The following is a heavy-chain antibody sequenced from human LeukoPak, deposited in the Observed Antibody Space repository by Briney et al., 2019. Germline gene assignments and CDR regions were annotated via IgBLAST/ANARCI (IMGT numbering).Heavy chain of an antibody. J-gene: IGHJ4*02. Sequence: PSETLSLTCAVSGGSISSSNWWSWVRQPPGKGLEWIGEIYHSGSTNYNPSLKSRVTISVDKSKNQFSLKLSSVTAADTAVYYCASIPPNCSGGSCYDGYWGQGTLVTVSS. D-gene: IGHD2-15*01. CDR1: GGSISSSNW. CDR2: IYHSGST. CDR3: ASIPPNCSGGSCYDGY. V-gene: IGHV4-4*02.